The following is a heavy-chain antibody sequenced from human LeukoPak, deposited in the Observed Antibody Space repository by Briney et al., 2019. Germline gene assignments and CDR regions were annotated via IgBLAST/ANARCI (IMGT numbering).Heavy chain of an antibody. Sequence: GGSLRLSCAASGFTVSSNYMSWVRQAPGKGLEWVSYISSSSSYTNYADSVKGRFTISRDNAKNSLYLQMNSLRAEDTAVYYCVVATINAFDIWGQGTMITVSS. J-gene: IGHJ3*02. CDR3: VVATINAFDI. V-gene: IGHV3-11*03. CDR1: GFTVSSNY. D-gene: IGHD5-12*01. CDR2: ISSSSSYT.